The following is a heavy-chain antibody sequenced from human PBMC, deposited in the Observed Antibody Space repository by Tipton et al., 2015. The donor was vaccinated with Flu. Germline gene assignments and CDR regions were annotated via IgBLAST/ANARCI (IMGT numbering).Heavy chain of an antibody. V-gene: IGHV1-2*06. Sequence: QLVQSGAEVKKPGASVKVSCKASGYTFTGYYMHWVRQAPGQGLEWMGRINPNSGGTNYAPKFQGRVTMTRDTSISTAYMELSRLRSDDTAVYYCTPIVVVVAATNWFDPWGQGTLVTVSS. CDR2: INPNSGGT. CDR1: GYTFTGYY. D-gene: IGHD2-15*01. CDR3: TPIVVVVAATNWFDP. J-gene: IGHJ5*02.